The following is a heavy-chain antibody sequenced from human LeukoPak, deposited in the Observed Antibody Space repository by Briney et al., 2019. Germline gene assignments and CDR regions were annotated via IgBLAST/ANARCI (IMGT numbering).Heavy chain of an antibody. V-gene: IGHV4-4*07. J-gene: IGHJ3*02. Sequence: SETLSLTCTVSGGSISSYYWSWIRQPAGKGLEWIGRIYTSGSTNYNPSLKSRVTMSVDTSKNQFSLKLSSVTAADTAVYYCAQTYYYDSSGYTPIDAFDTWGQGTMVTVSS. CDR2: IYTSGST. D-gene: IGHD3-22*01. CDR3: AQTYYYDSSGYTPIDAFDT. CDR1: GGSISSYY.